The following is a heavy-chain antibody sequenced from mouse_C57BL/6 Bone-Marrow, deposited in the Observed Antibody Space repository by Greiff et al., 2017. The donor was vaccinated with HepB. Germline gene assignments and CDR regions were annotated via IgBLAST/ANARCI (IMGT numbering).Heavy chain of an antibody. CDR3: ARTDGYYRMAY. D-gene: IGHD2-3*01. J-gene: IGHJ3*01. Sequence: QVQLQQSGAELVRPGSSVKLSCKASGYTFTSYWMHWVKQRPIQGLEWIGNIDPSDSETHYNQKFKDKATLTVDKSSSTAYMQLSSLTSEDSAVYYCARTDGYYRMAYWGQGTLVTVSA. CDR1: GYTFTSYW. CDR2: IDPSDSET. V-gene: IGHV1-52*01.